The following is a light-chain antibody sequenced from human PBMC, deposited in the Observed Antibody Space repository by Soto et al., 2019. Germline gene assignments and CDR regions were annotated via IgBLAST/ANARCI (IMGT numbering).Light chain of an antibody. CDR3: SSYAGSKNFV. J-gene: IGLJ2*01. Sequence: QSALTQPPSASGSPGQSVTISCTGTSSDFGGYNFVSWYQQHPGKAPKLMIYEVSKRPSGVPDRFSGSKSGNAASLTVSGLQAEDEAAYYCSSYAGSKNFVFGGGTKLTVL. V-gene: IGLV2-8*01. CDR2: EVS. CDR1: SSDFGGYNF.